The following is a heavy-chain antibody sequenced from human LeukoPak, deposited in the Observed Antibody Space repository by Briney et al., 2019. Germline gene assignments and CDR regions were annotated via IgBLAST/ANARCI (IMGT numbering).Heavy chain of an antibody. Sequence: GESLKISCKGSGYSFTSYWIGWVRQMPGKGLEWMGIIYPGDSDTRYSPSFQGQVTISADKSISTAYLQWSSLKASDTAMYYCARGHYSGSYPLHWFDPWGQGTLVTVSS. D-gene: IGHD1-26*01. CDR1: GYSFTSYW. CDR2: IYPGDSDT. V-gene: IGHV5-51*01. CDR3: ARGHYSGSYPLHWFDP. J-gene: IGHJ5*02.